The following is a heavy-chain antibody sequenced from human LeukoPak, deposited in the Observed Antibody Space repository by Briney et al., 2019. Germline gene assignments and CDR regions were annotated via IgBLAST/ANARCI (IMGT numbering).Heavy chain of an antibody. CDR1: GFTFSSYA. CDR3: AKGPGPDNYYDSSGITFQH. J-gene: IGHJ1*01. D-gene: IGHD3-22*01. CDR2: ISYDGSNK. Sequence: GGSLRLSCAASGFTFSSYAMHWVRQAPGKGLEWVAVISYDGSNKYYADSVKGRFTISRDNSKNTLYLQMNSLRAEDTAVYYCAKGPGPDNYYDSSGITFQHWGQGTLVTVSS. V-gene: IGHV3-30-3*01.